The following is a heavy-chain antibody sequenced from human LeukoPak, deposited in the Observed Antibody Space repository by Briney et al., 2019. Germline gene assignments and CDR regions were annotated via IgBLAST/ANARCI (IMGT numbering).Heavy chain of an antibody. V-gene: IGHV3-66*01. CDR2: LYIIGST. CDR1: GFPVNDNY. Sequence: GGSLRLSCEASGFPVNDNYMNWVRQAPGKGLEWVSVLYIIGSTYYADTVKGRFTISRDDSKNTLYLQMDSLGAEDTAVYYCARDHNWGFDYWGQGTLVTVSS. J-gene: IGHJ4*02. D-gene: IGHD7-27*01. CDR3: ARDHNWGFDY.